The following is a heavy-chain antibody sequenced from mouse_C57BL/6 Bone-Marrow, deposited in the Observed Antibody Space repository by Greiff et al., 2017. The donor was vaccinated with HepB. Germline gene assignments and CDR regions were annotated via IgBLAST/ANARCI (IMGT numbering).Heavy chain of an antibody. Sequence: QVQLQQSGAELARPGASVKLSCKASGYTFTSYGISWVKQRTGQGLEWIGEIYPRSGNTYYNEKFKGKATLTADKSSSTAYMELRSLTSEDSAVYFCARGDYSLRYFDVWGTGTTVTVSS. V-gene: IGHV1-81*01. J-gene: IGHJ1*03. D-gene: IGHD2-12*01. CDR1: GYTFTSYG. CDR2: IYPRSGNT. CDR3: ARGDYSLRYFDV.